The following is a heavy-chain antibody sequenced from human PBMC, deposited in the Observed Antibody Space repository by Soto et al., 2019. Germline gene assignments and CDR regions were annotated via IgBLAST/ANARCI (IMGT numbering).Heavy chain of an antibody. V-gene: IGHV3-13*01. CDR2: IGTAGDT. J-gene: IGHJ6*03. D-gene: IGHD5-12*01. CDR3: ARGKPRKYSGYDLYYYLDG. CDR1: GFTFSSYD. Sequence: TGGSLRLSCAASGFTFSSYDMHWVRQPTGKGLEWVSVIGTAGDTYYAASVKGRFTISRENAKNSLSLQMNSLRAGDTAVYYCARGKPRKYSGYDLYYYLDGWGKGTTVTGSS.